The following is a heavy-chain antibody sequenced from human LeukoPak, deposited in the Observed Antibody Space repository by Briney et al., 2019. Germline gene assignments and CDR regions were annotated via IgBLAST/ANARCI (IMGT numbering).Heavy chain of an antibody. J-gene: IGHJ6*03. CDR1: GVSISSYY. CDR3: ARDQYYYGSGSLYMDV. V-gene: IGHV4-4*07. CDR2: IHTSGST. D-gene: IGHD3-10*01. Sequence: SETLSLTCTVSGVSISSYYWSWIRQPAGKGLEWIGRIHTSGSTKYNPSLRSRVTMSVDTSKNQFSLKLSSVTAADTAVHYCARDQYYYGSGSLYMDVWGKGTTVTISS.